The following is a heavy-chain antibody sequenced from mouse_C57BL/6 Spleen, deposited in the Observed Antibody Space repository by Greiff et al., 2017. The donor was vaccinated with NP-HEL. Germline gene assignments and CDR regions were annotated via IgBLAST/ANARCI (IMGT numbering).Heavy chain of an antibody. CDR3: ARGTFITTVVADYFDY. CDR2: IDPNSGGT. Sequence: VQLQQPGAELVKPGASVKLSCKASGYTFTSYWMHWVKQRPGRGLEWIGRIDPNSGGTKYNEKFKSKATLTVDKPSSTAYMQLSSLTSEDSAVYYCARGTFITTVVADYFDYWGQGTTLTVSS. V-gene: IGHV1-72*01. D-gene: IGHD1-1*01. J-gene: IGHJ2*01. CDR1: GYTFTSYW.